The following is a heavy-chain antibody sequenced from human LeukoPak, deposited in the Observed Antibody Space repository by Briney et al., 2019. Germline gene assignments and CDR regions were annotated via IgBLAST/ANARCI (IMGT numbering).Heavy chain of an antibody. J-gene: IGHJ6*02. D-gene: IGHD6-19*01. CDR1: GGSISSFY. CDR2: IYYSGST. V-gene: IGHV4-59*01. CDR3: ASTQGYSSGWYSRYYGMDV. Sequence: SETLSLTCTVSGGSISSFYWSWIRQPPGKGLEWIGDIYYSGSTNYNPSLNSRVTISVDTSKNQFSLKLSSVTAADTAVYYCASTQGYSSGWYSRYYGMDVWGQGTTVTVSS.